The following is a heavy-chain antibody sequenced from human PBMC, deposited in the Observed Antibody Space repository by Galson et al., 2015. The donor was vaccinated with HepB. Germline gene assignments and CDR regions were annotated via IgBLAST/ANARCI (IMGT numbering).Heavy chain of an antibody. CDR2: INPSGGST. V-gene: IGHV1-46*04. D-gene: IGHD2-2*01. Sequence: YTFTSYYMHWVRQAPGQGLEWMGIINPSGGSTSYAQKLQGRVTMTRDTSTSTVYMELSSLRSEDTAVYYCAREYMLGYCSSTSCSIGMDVWGQGTTVTVSS. CDR1: YTFTSYY. CDR3: AREYMLGYCSSTSCSIGMDV. J-gene: IGHJ6*02.